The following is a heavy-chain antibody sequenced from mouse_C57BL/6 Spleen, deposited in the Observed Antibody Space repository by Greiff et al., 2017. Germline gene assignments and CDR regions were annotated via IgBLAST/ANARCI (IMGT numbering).Heavy chain of an antibody. V-gene: IGHV6-3*01. D-gene: IGHD1-1*01. CDR3: TAPYYYGSTYFDY. J-gene: IGHJ2*01. CDR1: GFTFSNYW. Sequence: EVKLLESGGGLVQPGGSMKLSCVASGFTFSNYWMNWVRQSPEKGLEWVAQIRLKSDNYATHYAESVKGRFTISRDDSKSSVYLQMNNLRAEDTGIYYCTAPYYYGSTYFDYWGQGTTLTVSS. CDR2: IRLKSDNYAT.